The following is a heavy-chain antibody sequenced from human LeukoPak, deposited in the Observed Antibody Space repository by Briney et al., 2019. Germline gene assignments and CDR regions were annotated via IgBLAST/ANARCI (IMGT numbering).Heavy chain of an antibody. V-gene: IGHV3-30*18. CDR1: GFTFSSYG. CDR3: AKLQLAMVTDPIDY. J-gene: IGHJ4*02. D-gene: IGHD5-18*01. CDR2: ISYDGSNK. Sequence: PGGSLRLSCAASGFTFSSYGMHWVRQAPGKGLEWVAVISYDGSNKYYADSVKGRFTISRDNSKNTLYLQVNSLRAEDTAVYYCAKLQLAMVTDPIDYWGQGTLVTVSS.